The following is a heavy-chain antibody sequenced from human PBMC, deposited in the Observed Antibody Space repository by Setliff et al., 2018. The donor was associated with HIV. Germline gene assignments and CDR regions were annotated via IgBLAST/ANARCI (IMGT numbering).Heavy chain of an antibody. J-gene: IGHJ4*02. CDR2: IIHSGGT. Sequence: NPSETLSLTCAVYGGSFSGYYWTWIRQPPGRGLEWIGEIIHSGGTNYNRSLKSRVTISVDTSKNQFSLNLSSGTAADTAVYYCARGGLGVVGAIDYWSQGTLVTVSS. CDR3: ARGGLGVVGAIDY. D-gene: IGHD2-15*01. V-gene: IGHV4-34*01. CDR1: GGSFSGYY.